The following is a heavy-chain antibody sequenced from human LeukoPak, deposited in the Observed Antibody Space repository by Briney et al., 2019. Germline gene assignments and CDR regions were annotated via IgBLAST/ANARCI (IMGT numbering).Heavy chain of an antibody. V-gene: IGHV1-18*01. CDR1: GYTFTSYG. CDR2: ISAYNGNT. CDR3: ARVVYCSSTSCEVSRQYNWSDP. Sequence: GASVKVSCKASGYTFTSYGISWVRQAPGQGLEWMGWISAYNGNTNYAQKLQGRVTMTTDTSTSTAYMELRSLRSDDTAVYYCARVVYCSSTSCEVSRQYNWSDPWGQGTLVTVSS. J-gene: IGHJ5*02. D-gene: IGHD2-2*01.